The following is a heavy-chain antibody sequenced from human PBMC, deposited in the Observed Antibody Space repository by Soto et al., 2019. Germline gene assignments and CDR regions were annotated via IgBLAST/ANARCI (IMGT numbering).Heavy chain of an antibody. CDR3: AILGYCSGGSCYPGRGYYYYGMDV. D-gene: IGHD2-15*01. Sequence: PGGSLRLSCAASGFTFSSYEMNWVRQAPGKGLEWVSYISSSGSTIYYADSVKGRFTISRDNAKNSLYLQMNSLRAEDTAVYYCAILGYCSGGSCYPGRGYYYYGMDVWGQGTTVTSP. CDR2: ISSSGSTI. V-gene: IGHV3-48*03. J-gene: IGHJ6*02. CDR1: GFTFSSYE.